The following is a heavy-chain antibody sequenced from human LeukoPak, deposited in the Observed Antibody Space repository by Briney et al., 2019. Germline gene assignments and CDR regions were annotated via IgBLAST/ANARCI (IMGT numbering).Heavy chain of an antibody. V-gene: IGHV3-33*01. CDR3: ARDLGYCSSTSCYEDYFDY. D-gene: IGHD2-2*01. CDR2: IWYDGSNK. CDR1: GFTFSSYG. Sequence: PGGSLRLSCAASGFTFSSYGMHWVRQAPGKGLEWVAVIWYDGSNKYYADSVKGRFTISRDNSKNTLYLQMNSLRAEDTAVYYCARDLGYCSSTSCYEDYFDYWGQGTLVTVSS. J-gene: IGHJ4*02.